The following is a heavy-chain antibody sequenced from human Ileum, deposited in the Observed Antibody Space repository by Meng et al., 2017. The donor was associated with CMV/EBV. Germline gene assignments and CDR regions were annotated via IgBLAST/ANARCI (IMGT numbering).Heavy chain of an antibody. CDR2: VTRSGST. V-gene: IGHV4-34*01. CDR1: GGSFSSYH. Sequence: QLPQVGHGLLKPSVTLAFTFACSGGSFSSYHWTWIRQPPGKGLEWIGEVTRSGSTNYNPSLKSRLIISVDTSTNQFSLKLNSVTAADTAIYYCARGSSQVWELLHYWGQGTLVTVSS. CDR3: ARGSSQVWELLHY. D-gene: IGHD1-26*01. J-gene: IGHJ4*02.